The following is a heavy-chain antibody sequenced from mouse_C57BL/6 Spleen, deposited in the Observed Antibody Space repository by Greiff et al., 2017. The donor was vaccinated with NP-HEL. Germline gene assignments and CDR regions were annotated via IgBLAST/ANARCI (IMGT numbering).Heavy chain of an antibody. J-gene: IGHJ4*01. CDR3: ARPGDYGYYYAMDY. CDR1: GYSITSGYY. CDR2: ISYDGSN. V-gene: IGHV3-6*01. D-gene: IGHD2-4*01. Sequence: EVQLQESGPGLVKPSQSLSLTCSVTGYSITSGYYWNWIRQFPGNKLEWMGYISYDGSNNYNPSLKNRISITRDTSKNQFFLKLNSVTTEDTATYYCARPGDYGYYYAMDYWGQGTSVTVSS.